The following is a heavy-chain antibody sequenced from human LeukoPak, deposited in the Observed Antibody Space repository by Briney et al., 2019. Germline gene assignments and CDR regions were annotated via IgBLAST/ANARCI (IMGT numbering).Heavy chain of an antibody. J-gene: IGHJ4*02. CDR1: GGSISSSSYY. CDR3: ARHKVAAAGFGQHYYFDY. V-gene: IGHV4-39*01. CDR2: IYYSGST. D-gene: IGHD6-13*01. Sequence: SETLSLTCTVSGGSISSSSYYWGWIRQPPGKGLEWIGSIYYSGSTYYNPSLKSRVTISVDTSKYQFSLKLSSVTAADTAVYYCARHKVAAAGFGQHYYFDYWGQGTLVTVSS.